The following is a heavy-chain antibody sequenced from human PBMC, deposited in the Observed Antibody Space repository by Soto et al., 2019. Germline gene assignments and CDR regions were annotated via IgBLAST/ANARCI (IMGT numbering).Heavy chain of an antibody. CDR2: INPSGGST. D-gene: IGHD1-1*01. CDR3: ARGYIVPSMNPVYYYYYGMDV. J-gene: IGHJ6*02. Sequence: QVQLVQSGAEVKKPGASVKVSCKASGYTFTSYYMHWVRQAPGQGLEWMGIINPSGGSTSSAQKSQGRVTMTREKSTSSVYMELSSLRSEDTAVYYCARGYIVPSMNPVYYYYYGMDVWGQGTTVTVSS. V-gene: IGHV1-46*01. CDR1: GYTFTSYY.